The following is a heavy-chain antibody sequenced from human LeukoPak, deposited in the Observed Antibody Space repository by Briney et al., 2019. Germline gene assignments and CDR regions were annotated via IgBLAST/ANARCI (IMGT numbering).Heavy chain of an antibody. CDR3: ARLRGTGTIP. CDR2: IYSGGST. CDR1: GGSVSSNY. D-gene: IGHD1-1*01. V-gene: IGHV3-66*02. J-gene: IGHJ3*01. Sequence: PSETLSLTCAVYGGSVSSNYMSWVRQAPGKGLEWVSVIYSGGSTYYADSVKGRFTIPRDNSKNTLYLQMNSLRAEDTAVYYCARLRGTGTIPWGQGTMVTVSS.